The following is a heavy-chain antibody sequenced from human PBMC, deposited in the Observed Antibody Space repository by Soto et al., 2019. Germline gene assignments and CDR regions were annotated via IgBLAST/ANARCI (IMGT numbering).Heavy chain of an antibody. CDR1: GGSISSGGYY. Sequence: SETLSLTCTVSGGSISSGGYYWSWIRQHPGKGLEWIGYIYYSGSTYYNPSLKSRVTISVDTSKNQFSLKLSSVTAADTAVYYCARLPTVTYYDFWSGYYSTPGTPNDAFDIWGQGTMVTVS. CDR3: ARLPTVTYYDFWSGYYSTPGTPNDAFDI. V-gene: IGHV4-31*03. CDR2: IYYSGST. D-gene: IGHD3-3*01. J-gene: IGHJ3*02.